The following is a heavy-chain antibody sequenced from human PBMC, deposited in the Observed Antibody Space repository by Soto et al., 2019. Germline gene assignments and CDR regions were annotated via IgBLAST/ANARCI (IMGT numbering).Heavy chain of an antibody. Sequence: GGSLRLSCSASGFTFSSYAMHWVRQAPGKGLEYVSAISSNGGSTYYADSVKGRFTISRDNSKNTLYLQMSSLRAEDTAVYYCVNGGGLTGYYHDPAYYYGMDVWGQGTTVTVSS. CDR3: VNGGGLTGYYHDPAYYYGMDV. D-gene: IGHD3-9*01. CDR2: ISSNGGST. J-gene: IGHJ6*02. V-gene: IGHV3-64D*08. CDR1: GFTFSSYA.